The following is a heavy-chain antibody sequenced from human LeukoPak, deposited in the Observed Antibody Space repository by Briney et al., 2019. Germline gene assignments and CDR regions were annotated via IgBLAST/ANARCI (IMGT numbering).Heavy chain of an antibody. CDR2: ISGSGGST. V-gene: IGHV3-23*01. D-gene: IGHD6-13*01. J-gene: IGHJ3*02. Sequence: GGSLRLSCAASGFTFSVYGMSWVRQAPGKGLEWVSDISGSGGSTYYADSVKGRFTISRDNSKNTLYLQMNSLRAEDTAVYYCAKEHGGSNWYEDAFDIWGQGTMVTVSS. CDR1: GFTFSVYG. CDR3: AKEHGGSNWYEDAFDI.